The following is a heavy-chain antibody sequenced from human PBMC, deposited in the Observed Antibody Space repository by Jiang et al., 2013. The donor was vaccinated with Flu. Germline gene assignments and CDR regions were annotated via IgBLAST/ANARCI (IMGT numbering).Heavy chain of an antibody. J-gene: IGHJ4*02. CDR1: GYSLTDYA. Sequence: VQSGSELKKPGASVKVSCKASGYSLTDYAMHWARQAPGQGLEWMGWISTKTVNPTYAQGFTGRFVFSLDTSVNSAYLDITSLRAEDSALYYCARAARGCPGDTCYSNFDYWGQGSVVIVSS. D-gene: IGHD2-15*01. V-gene: IGHV7-4-1*02. CDR3: ARAARGCPGDTCYSNFDY. CDR2: ISTKTVNP.